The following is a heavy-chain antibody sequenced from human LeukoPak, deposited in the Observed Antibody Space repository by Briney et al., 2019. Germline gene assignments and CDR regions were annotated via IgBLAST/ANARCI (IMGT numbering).Heavy chain of an antibody. Sequence: KSSGTLSLTCAVSGDSISSGHWWTWVRQPPGKGLEWIGEIYHSGSPNYNPSLKSRVTISVDTSKNQFSLKLSSVTAADTAVYYCAREGVYYYDSSGSGGAFDIWGQETMVSVSS. CDR3: AREGVYYYDSSGSGGAFDI. CDR1: GDSISSGHW. V-gene: IGHV4-4*02. D-gene: IGHD3-22*01. CDR2: IYHSGSP. J-gene: IGHJ3*02.